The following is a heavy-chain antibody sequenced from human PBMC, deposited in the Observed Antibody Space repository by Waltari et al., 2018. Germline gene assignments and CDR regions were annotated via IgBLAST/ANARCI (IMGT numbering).Heavy chain of an antibody. CDR3: ARGGSTGDREHDY. Sequence: QVQLVQSGAEVKKPGASVKVSCKASGYTFIAYYMHWVRQAPGQGLEWMGWINPNNGDTNYAQKFQGRVTRTRDTSITTAYMELSRLRSDDTAVYYCARGGSTGDREHDYWGQGTLATVSS. CDR2: INPNNGDT. J-gene: IGHJ4*02. CDR1: GYTFIAYY. V-gene: IGHV1-2*02. D-gene: IGHD7-27*01.